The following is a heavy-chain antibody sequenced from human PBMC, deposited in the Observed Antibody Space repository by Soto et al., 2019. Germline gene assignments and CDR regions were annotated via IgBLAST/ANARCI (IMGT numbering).Heavy chain of an antibody. Sequence: QVQLVQSGAEVKKPGSSVKVSCKASGGTFSSYAISWVRQAPGQGLEWMGGIIPISGTANYAQKFQGRVTITADESTSTAYVELSSLRSEATAVYYWARSQGSSTSLEIYYYYYYGMDVWGQGTTVTVSS. J-gene: IGHJ6*02. V-gene: IGHV1-69*01. CDR1: GGTFSSYA. D-gene: IGHD2-2*01. CDR2: IIPISGTA. CDR3: ARSQGSSTSLEIYYYYYYGMDV.